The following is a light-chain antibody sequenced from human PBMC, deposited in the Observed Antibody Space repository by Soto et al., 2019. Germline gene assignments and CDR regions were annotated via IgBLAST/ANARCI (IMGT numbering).Light chain of an antibody. CDR2: EVS. CDR3: TSYTGDDFTFV. Sequence: QSALTQPHSASGSLGQSVTISCTGTSSDIGTYDYVSWYQQHPGRAPKLIIFEVSKRPLGVPDRFSGSKSGNTASLIVSGLQPDDEAEYHCTSYTGDDFTFVFGTGTKVTVL. V-gene: IGLV2-8*01. J-gene: IGLJ1*01. CDR1: SSDIGTYDY.